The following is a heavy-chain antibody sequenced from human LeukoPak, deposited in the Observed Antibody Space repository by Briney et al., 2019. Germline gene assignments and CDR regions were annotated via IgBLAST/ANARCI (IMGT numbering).Heavy chain of an antibody. Sequence: GESLKISCKGSGYGFNIYWIGWVRQLPGKGLEWMGIFYPADSDTRYSPSFQGQVTISADKSISTAYLQWSSLKASDTAMYYCARRDGRAFDIWGQGTTVTVSS. D-gene: IGHD2-21*02. J-gene: IGHJ3*02. CDR3: ARRDGRAFDI. CDR2: FYPADSDT. CDR1: GYGFNIYW. V-gene: IGHV5-51*01.